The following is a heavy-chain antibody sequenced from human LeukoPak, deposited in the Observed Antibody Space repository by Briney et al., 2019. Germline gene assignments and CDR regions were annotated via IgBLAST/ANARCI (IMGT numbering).Heavy chain of an antibody. CDR2: IYYSGST. J-gene: IGHJ4*02. CDR1: GGSTSSYY. Sequence: SETLSLTCTVSGGSTSSYYWSWNRQPPGKGLEWIGYIYYSGSTNYNPSLKSRVTISVDTSKNQFSLKLSSVTAADTAVYYCARVAIGANYFDYWGQGTLVTVSS. D-gene: IGHD2-21*01. CDR3: ARVAIGANYFDY. V-gene: IGHV4-59*01.